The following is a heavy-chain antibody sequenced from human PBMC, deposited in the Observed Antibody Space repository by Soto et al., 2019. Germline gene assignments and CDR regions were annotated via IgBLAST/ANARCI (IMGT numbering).Heavy chain of an antibody. CDR3: ASSKVTTFEY. D-gene: IGHD4-17*01. CDR1: VVSFSGYY. J-gene: IGHJ4*02. V-gene: IGHV4-34*01. CDR2: INHSGST. Sequence: PSETLSLTCAVYVVSFSGYYWSCIRHPPGKGLEWIGEINHSGSTNYNPSLKSRVNISVDTSKNQFSLKLSSVTAADTAVYYCASSKVTTFEYWGEGTLVIVSS.